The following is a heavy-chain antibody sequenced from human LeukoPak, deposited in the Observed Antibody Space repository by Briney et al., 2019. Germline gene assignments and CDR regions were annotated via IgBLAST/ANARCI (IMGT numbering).Heavy chain of an antibody. D-gene: IGHD3-9*01. CDR2: ISYDGSNK. CDR3: ARSRYFDWLCPFDY. Sequence: PGRSLRLSCAASGLIFSSYAMHWVRQAPGKGLEWVAVISYDGSNKYYADSVKGRFTISRDNSKSTLYMQMKSLRAEDTAVYYCARSRYFDWLCPFDYWGQGTLVTVSS. CDR1: GLIFSSYA. V-gene: IGHV3-30*04. J-gene: IGHJ4*02.